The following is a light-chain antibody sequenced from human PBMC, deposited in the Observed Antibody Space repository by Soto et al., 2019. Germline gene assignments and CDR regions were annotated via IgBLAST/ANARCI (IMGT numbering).Light chain of an antibody. J-gene: IGKJ1*01. V-gene: IGKV1-5*01. CDR3: QQYNDYWT. CDR2: DAS. CDR1: QSISSW. Sequence: DIQMTQSPSTLSGSVGDRFAVTCRASQSISSWLAWYQQKPGKAPKLLIYDASSFESGVPSRFSGSGSGTEFTLTISSLQPDDFATYYCQQYNDYWTFGQGTKVDIK.